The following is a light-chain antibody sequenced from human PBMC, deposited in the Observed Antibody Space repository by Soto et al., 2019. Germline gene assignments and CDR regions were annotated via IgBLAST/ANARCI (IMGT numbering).Light chain of an antibody. J-gene: IGLJ1*01. Sequence: QSALTQPASVSGSPGQSITISCTGTSSDVGGYNYVSWYQQHPGKAPKLMIYDVSNRPSGVSNRFSGFKSGNTASLTISGLQAEDEADYYCSSYTSSSTPNVFGTGTKLTVL. CDR1: SSDVGGYNY. CDR3: SSYTSSSTPNV. V-gene: IGLV2-14*01. CDR2: DVS.